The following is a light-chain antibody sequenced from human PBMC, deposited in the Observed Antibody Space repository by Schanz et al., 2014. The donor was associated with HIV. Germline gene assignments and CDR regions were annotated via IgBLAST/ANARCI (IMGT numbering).Light chain of an antibody. J-gene: IGLJ2*01. V-gene: IGLV2-14*02. CDR2: GVS. Sequence: QSALTQPASVSGSPGQSITISCTGTSSDVGSYTLVSWYQQHPGKAPKLMIYGVSNRPSGVSNRFSGSKSGNTASLTISGLQAEDEADYYCSSYTGSSSVIFGGGTKLTVL. CDR3: SSYTGSSSVI. CDR1: SSDVGSYTL.